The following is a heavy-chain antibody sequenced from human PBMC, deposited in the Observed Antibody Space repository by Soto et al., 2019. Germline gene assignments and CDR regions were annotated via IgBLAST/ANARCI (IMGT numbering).Heavy chain of an antibody. CDR3: ARGGRRNSRGSYYYYGMGV. D-gene: IGHD6-19*01. Sequence: SVKVSCKASGCTFSSYAISWVRQGRGQGLEWMGGIIPIFGTANYAQKFQGRVTITADESTSTAYMELSSLRSEDTAVYYCARGGRRNSRGSYYYYGMGVLGQRTTCSVS. V-gene: IGHV1-69*13. CDR2: IIPIFGTA. CDR1: GCTFSSYA. J-gene: IGHJ6*01.